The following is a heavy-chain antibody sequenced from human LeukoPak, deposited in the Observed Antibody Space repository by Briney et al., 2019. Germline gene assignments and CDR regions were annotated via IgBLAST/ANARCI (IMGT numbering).Heavy chain of an antibody. V-gene: IGHV3-74*03. CDR1: GVTSRNSW. CDR3: KRDRFQAMEA. CDR2: ITIDGSST. J-gene: IGHJ6*02. Sequence: GGSLRLSCVASGVTSRNSWMHWVRQAPGKGLVWVSRITIDGSSTTYADSVKGRFTISRDSAKNTLYLQMNSLRAEDTAVYYWKRDRFQAMEAWGPGTPVPV.